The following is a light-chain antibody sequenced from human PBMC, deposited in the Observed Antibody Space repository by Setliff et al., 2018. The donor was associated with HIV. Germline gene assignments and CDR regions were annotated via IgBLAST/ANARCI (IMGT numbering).Light chain of an antibody. J-gene: IGLJ1*01. CDR1: SSDVGGYNF. Sequence: QAVLTQPRSVSGSPGQSVTISCTGTSSDVGGYNFVSWYQQHPGKAPKFMIYDVSKRPSGVPDRFSGSKSGNTASLTISGLQAEDEADYYCSSYAGTKSPVFGTGTKVTVL. CDR2: DVS. CDR3: SSYAGTKSPV. V-gene: IGLV2-11*01.